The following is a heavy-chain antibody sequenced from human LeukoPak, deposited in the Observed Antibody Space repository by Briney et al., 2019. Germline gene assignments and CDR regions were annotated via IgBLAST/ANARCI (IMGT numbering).Heavy chain of an antibody. CDR3: XXDXLVEMATTPPDY. CDR1: GFTFSSYA. J-gene: IGHJ4*02. Sequence: GGSLRLSCAASGFTFSSYAMSWVRQAPGKGLEWVSAISGSGGSTYYADSVKGRFTISRDNSKNTLYLQMNSLRAEDTAVYYXXXDXLVEMATTPPDYWGQGTLVTVXS. D-gene: IGHD5-24*01. V-gene: IGHV3-23*01. CDR2: ISGSGGST.